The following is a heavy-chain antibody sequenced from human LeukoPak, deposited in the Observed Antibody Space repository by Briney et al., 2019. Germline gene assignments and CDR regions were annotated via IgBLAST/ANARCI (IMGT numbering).Heavy chain of an antibody. CDR1: GFTFSSYG. D-gene: IGHD3-10*01. CDR2: ISYDGSDK. J-gene: IGHJ4*02. Sequence: PGRSLRLSCAASGFTFSSYGMHWVRQAPGKGLEWVAVISYDGSDKYYADSVKGRFTISRDNSRNTLYLQMNSLRAEDTAVYYCAKDRGSYIYGSGRYSNAGHFDYWGQGTLVTVSS. V-gene: IGHV3-30*18. CDR3: AKDRGSYIYGSGRYSNAGHFDY.